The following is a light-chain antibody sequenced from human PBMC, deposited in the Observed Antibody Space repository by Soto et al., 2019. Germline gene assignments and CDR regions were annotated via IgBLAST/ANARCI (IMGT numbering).Light chain of an antibody. CDR1: QSVSTN. J-gene: IGKJ1*01. CDR2: GAS. Sequence: EIVMTQSPATLSVSPGERATLSCRASQSVSTNLAWYQQKPGQGPRLLIFGASTRAIGIPARFSGSGSGTDFTLTISSLQSEDFAVYYCQQYNSWPETFGQGTKVDIK. CDR3: QQYNSWPET. V-gene: IGKV3-15*01.